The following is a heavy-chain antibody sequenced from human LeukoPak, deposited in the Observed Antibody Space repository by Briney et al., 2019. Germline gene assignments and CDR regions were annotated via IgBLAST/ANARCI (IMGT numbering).Heavy chain of an antibody. V-gene: IGHV4-4*07. J-gene: IGHJ4*02. CDR3: ARGLIVGATTFDY. D-gene: IGHD1-26*01. CDR2: IYTSGSTST. CDR1: GGSISSYY. Sequence: SETLSLTCTVSGGSISSYYWSWIRQPAGKGLEWIGRIYTSGSTSTNYNPSLKSRVTMSLDTSKNQFSLKLSSVTAADTAVYFCARGLIVGATTFDYWGQGTLVTVSS.